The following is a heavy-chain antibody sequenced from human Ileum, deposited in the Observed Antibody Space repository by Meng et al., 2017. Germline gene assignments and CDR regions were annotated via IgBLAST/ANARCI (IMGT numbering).Heavy chain of an antibody. J-gene: IGHJ4*02. CDR3: ARDINSGADY. Sequence: EVQLVESGGGLVQPGGSLRLSCAASGFTFSGYWMHWVRQAPGKGLVWVSRMNTGGRRTGYADSVKGRFTISRDNAKNTLYLQMNSLRAEDTAVYYCARDINSGADYWGQGTLVTVSS. CDR1: GFTFSGYW. D-gene: IGHD2-15*01. CDR2: MNTGGRRT. V-gene: IGHV3-74*01.